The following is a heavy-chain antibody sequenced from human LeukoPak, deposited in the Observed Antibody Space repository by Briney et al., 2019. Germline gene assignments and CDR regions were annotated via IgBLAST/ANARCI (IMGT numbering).Heavy chain of an antibody. V-gene: IGHV3-11*04. CDR1: GFTFSDYY. CDR2: ISSSGSTI. D-gene: IGHD2-2*01. J-gene: IGHJ3*02. Sequence: SGGSLRLSCAASGFTFSDYYMSWIRQAPGKGLEWVSYISSSGSTIYYADSVKGRFTISRDNAKNSLYLQMNSLRAEDTAVYYCASRNSPGVFDIWGQGTMVTVSS. CDR3: ASRNSPGVFDI.